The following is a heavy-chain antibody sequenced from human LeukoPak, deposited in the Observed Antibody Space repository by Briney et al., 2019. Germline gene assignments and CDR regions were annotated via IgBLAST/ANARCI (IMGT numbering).Heavy chain of an antibody. J-gene: IGHJ6*03. CDR2: MYDSGST. V-gene: IGHV4-38-2*02. CDR3: ARLRRYFDWLSRLNYYYYYMDV. CDR1: AYSISSTYY. Sequence: SETLSLTCTFSAYSISSTYYWGWIRQPPGKGLEWIGSMEWIGSMYDSGSTYYNPSLKSRVTISVDTSKNQFSLKVRSVTAADTAVYYCARLRRYFDWLSRLNYYYYYMDVWGKGTTVTISS. D-gene: IGHD3-9*01.